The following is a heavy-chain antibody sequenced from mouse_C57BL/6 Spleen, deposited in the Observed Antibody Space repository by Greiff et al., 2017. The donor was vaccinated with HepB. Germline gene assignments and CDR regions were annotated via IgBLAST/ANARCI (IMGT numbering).Heavy chain of an antibody. Sequence: LQESGAELVRPGTSVKMSCKASGYTFTNYWIGWAKQRPGHGLEWIGDIYPGGGYTNYNEKFKGKATLTADKSSSTAYMQFSSLTSEDSAIYYCARGGIPSTVPFDYWGQGTTLTVSS. CDR2: IYPGGGYT. J-gene: IGHJ2*01. V-gene: IGHV1-63*01. CDR3: ARGGIPSTVPFDY. D-gene: IGHD2-10*02. CDR1: GYTFTNYW.